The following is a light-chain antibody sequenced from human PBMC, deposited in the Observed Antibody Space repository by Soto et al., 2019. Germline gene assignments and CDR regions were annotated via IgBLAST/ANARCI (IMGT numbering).Light chain of an antibody. CDR3: QQYKDWPRQ. Sequence: EIVVTQAAGTLSVTPGERAPVPCRASQSVSSSLAWYQQKPGQAPTVLIYGASTRATGVPGRFSCGGAGTEFPLSNGSLQSEDFGVYYLQQYKDWPRQFGQGTKVEIK. J-gene: IGKJ1*01. CDR1: QSVSSS. CDR2: GAS. V-gene: IGKV3-15*01.